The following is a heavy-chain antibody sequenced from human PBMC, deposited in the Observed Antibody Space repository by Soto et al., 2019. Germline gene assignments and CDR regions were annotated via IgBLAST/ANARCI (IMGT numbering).Heavy chain of an antibody. CDR1: GGPISSGGYY. V-gene: IGHV4-31*03. CDR2: IYYSGST. D-gene: IGHD3-22*01. J-gene: IGHJ6*02. CDR3: ARDFGYYDSSGSEKYYYYYGMDV. Sequence: SETLSLTCTVSGGPISSGGYYWSWIRQHPGKGLEWIGYIYYSGSTYYNPSLKSRVTISVDTSKNQFSLKLSSVTAADTAVYYCARDFGYYDSSGSEKYYYYYGMDVWGQGTTVTVSS.